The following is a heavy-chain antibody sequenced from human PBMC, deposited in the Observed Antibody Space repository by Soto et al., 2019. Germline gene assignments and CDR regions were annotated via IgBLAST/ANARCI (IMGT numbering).Heavy chain of an antibody. CDR3: ARDEEYDSSGYYYPYYFDY. J-gene: IGHJ4*02. CDR2: INAGNGNT. Sequence: QVPLVQSGAEVKKPGASVKVSCKASGYTFTSYAMHWVRQAPGQRLEWMGWINAGNGNTKYSQKFQGRVTITRDTSASTAYMELSSLRSEDTAVYYCARDEEYDSSGYYYPYYFDYWGQGTLVTVSS. D-gene: IGHD3-22*01. V-gene: IGHV1-3*01. CDR1: GYTFTSYA.